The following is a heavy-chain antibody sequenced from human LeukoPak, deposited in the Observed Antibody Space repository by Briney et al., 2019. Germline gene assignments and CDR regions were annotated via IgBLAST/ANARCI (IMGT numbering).Heavy chain of an antibody. V-gene: IGHV4-4*02. J-gene: IGHJ4*02. CDR3: SRENGAFSPFGY. D-gene: IGHD2-8*01. Sequence: SETLSFTGGVSDGAITSTNWWSWVRQPPGQGLEWIGAVSLSGLTNYNPSLSSRVIMALATSKNHLSLNLTSVTAADTAVYYCSRENGAFSPFGYWGQGTLVTVPS. CDR2: VSLSGLT. CDR1: DGAITSTNW.